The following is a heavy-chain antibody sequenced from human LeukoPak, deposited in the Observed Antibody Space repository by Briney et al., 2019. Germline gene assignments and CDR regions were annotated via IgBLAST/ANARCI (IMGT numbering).Heavy chain of an antibody. CDR3: AREPKESSGPRDPGAFDT. V-gene: IGHV4-39*07. J-gene: IGHJ3*02. CDR1: GGSISSSSYY. CDR2: IYYSGST. D-gene: IGHD3-22*01. Sequence: PSETLSLTCTVSGGSISSSSYYWGWIRQPPGKGLEWIGSIYYSGSTYYNPSLKSRVTISVDTSKNQFSLKLSSVTAADTAVYYCAREPKESSGPRDPGAFDTWGQGTMVTVSS.